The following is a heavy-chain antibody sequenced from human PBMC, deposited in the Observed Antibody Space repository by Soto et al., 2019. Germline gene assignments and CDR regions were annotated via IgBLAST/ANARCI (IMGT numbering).Heavy chain of an antibody. CDR1: GFTFSSYS. CDR2: ISSSSSYI. Sequence: PGGSLRLSCAASGFTFSSYSMNWVRQAPGKGLEWVSSISSSSSYIYYADSVKGRFTISRDNAKNSLYLQMNSLRAEDTAVYYCATAPGYDEALGYYYGMDVWGQGTTVTVSS. D-gene: IGHD5-12*01. V-gene: IGHV3-21*01. CDR3: ATAPGYDEALGYYYGMDV. J-gene: IGHJ6*02.